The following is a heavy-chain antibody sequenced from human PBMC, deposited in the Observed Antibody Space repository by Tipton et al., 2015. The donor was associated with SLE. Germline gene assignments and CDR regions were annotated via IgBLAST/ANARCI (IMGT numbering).Heavy chain of an antibody. Sequence: TLSLTCTVSGGSISSYYWTWIRQPPGKDLEWIGYISTTGSTSYNPSLKSRLTMSIDTSKNQFSLRLRSVTAADTAVYYCARGFSSGYSHWYFDLWGRGTLVTVSS. CDR3: ARGFSSGYSHWYFDL. CDR1: GGSISSYY. CDR2: ISTTGST. D-gene: IGHD3-22*01. V-gene: IGHV4-4*09. J-gene: IGHJ2*01.